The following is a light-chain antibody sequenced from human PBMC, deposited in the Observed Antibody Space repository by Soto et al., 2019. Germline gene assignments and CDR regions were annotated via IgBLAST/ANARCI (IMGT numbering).Light chain of an antibody. CDR2: DAS. Sequence: DIQMTQSPSTLSASVGDRVTITCRASQSISSRLAWYQQKPGKAPKLLIYDASSLESGVPSRFSGSGSGTEFTLTISSLQPDDFATYYCQQYNSYPVFTFGPGTKVDIK. CDR3: QQYNSYPVFT. CDR1: QSISSR. J-gene: IGKJ3*01. V-gene: IGKV1-5*01.